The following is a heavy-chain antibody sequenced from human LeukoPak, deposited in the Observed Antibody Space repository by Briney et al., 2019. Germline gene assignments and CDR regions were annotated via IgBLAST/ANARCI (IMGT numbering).Heavy chain of an antibody. CDR2: ISDSESST. D-gene: IGHD2-2*01. CDR3: ARGGSGTSVLYY. J-gene: IGHJ4*02. V-gene: IGHV3-23*01. Sequence: GGSLRLSCAAPGFTFSSYAMTWVRQAPGKGLEWVSFISDSESSTNYVDSVKGRFTVSRDNSKNTLFLEMNSLRAEDTAVYYCARGGSGTSVLYYWGQGTLVTVSS. CDR1: GFTFSSYA.